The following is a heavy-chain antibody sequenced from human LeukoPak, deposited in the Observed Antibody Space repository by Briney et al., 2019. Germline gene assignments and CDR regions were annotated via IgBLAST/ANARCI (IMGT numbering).Heavy chain of an antibody. Sequence: SETLSLTCTVSGGSISSYYWSWIRQPPGKGLKWIGYIYYSGSTNYNPSLKSRVTISVDTSKNQFSLKLSSVTAADTAVYYCARQGIVATHPLDYWGQGTLVTVSS. CDR1: GGSISSYY. CDR3: ARQGIVATHPLDY. D-gene: IGHD5-12*01. V-gene: IGHV4-59*08. J-gene: IGHJ4*02. CDR2: IYYSGST.